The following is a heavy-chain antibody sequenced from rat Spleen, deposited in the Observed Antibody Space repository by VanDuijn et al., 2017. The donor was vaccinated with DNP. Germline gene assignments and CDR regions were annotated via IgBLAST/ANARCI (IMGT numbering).Heavy chain of an antibody. CDR2: ISTGGGNT. CDR3: ARRTGS. J-gene: IGHJ2*01. Sequence: EVQLVESGGGLVQPGRSMKVSCAASGFTFSKYGMAWVRQAPKKGLEWVAYISTGGGNTYYRDSVKGRITISRDNAKSTLYLQMDSLRSEDTATYYCARRTGSWGQGVMVTVSS. V-gene: IGHV5-25*01. D-gene: IGHD5-1*01. CDR1: GFTFSKYG.